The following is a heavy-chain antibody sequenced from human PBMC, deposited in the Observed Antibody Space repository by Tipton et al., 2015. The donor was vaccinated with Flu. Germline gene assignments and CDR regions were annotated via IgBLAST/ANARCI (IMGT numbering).Heavy chain of an antibody. CDR2: SYYSGST. J-gene: IGHJ4*02. CDR1: GDSVSYYY. D-gene: IGHD3-10*01. Sequence: TLSLTCTVSGDSVSYYYWNWIRQPPGKGLEWIGFSYYSGSTAYNPSLRSRITISVDTSRNQFSLNLKSVTAADTAVYYWERDRGWPAALDYWSQGILVTVSS. V-gene: IGHV4-59*02. CDR3: ERDRGWPAALDY.